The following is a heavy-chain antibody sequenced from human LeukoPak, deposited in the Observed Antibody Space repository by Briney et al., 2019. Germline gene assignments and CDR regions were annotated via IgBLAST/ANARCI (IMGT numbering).Heavy chain of an antibody. CDR2: INPNSGGT. CDR1: GYTFTGYY. V-gene: IGHV1-2*02. Sequence: VASVKVSCKASGYTFTGYYMHWVRQAPGQGLEWMGWINPNSGGTNYAQKFQGRVTMTRDTSISTAYMELSRLRSDDTAVYYCARARGFGELYYFDYWGQGTLVTVSS. CDR3: ARARGFGELYYFDY. D-gene: IGHD3-10*01. J-gene: IGHJ4*02.